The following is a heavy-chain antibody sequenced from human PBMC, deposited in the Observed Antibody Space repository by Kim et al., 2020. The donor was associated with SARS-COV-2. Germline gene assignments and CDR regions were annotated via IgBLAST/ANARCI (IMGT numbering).Heavy chain of an antibody. V-gene: IGHV3-7*01. CDR3: AGLSRGGAYDDS. J-gene: IGHJ4*02. CDR2: INEDGSVF. CDR1: GFTFSNFW. Sequence: GGSLRLSCTASGFTFSNFWMKWMRQAPGKGLEWVADINEDGSVFYYVGSVEGRFTVSRDNDKNSLYLQMNSLRAEDTAVYYCAGLSRGGAYDDSWGQGTLVTVSS. D-gene: IGHD3-10*01.